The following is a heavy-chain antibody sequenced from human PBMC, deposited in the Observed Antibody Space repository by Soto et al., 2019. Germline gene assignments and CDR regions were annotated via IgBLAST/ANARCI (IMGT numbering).Heavy chain of an antibody. CDR1: GFIFSNYG. CDR3: ARSRVGPTSGVDY. D-gene: IGHD1-26*01. CDR2: MWYDGVNE. Sequence: QVQLVESGGNVVQPGGSLRLSCAASGFIFSNYGMHWVRQAPGKGLGWVAIMWYDGVNEYYANSVKGRFTISRDNSKNTVYLQMNSLRGEDTAVYYCARSRVGPTSGVDYWGQGTLVTVSS. J-gene: IGHJ4*02. V-gene: IGHV3-33*01.